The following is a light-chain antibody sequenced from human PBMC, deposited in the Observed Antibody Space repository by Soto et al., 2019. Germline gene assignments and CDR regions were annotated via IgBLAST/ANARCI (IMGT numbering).Light chain of an antibody. CDR2: YDD. J-gene: IGLJ2*01. Sequence: QSVLTQPPSVSEAPRQRVTISCSGSSSNIGNNAVNWYQQLPGKAPKLLIYYDDLLPSGVSDRFSGSKSGTSASLAISGHQSEDEADYYCASWADSLNGLVFGGGTKVTVL. CDR1: SSNIGNNA. CDR3: ASWADSLNGLV. V-gene: IGLV1-36*01.